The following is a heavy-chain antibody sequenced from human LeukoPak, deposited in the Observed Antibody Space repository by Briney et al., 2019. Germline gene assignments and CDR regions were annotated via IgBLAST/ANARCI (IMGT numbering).Heavy chain of an antibody. D-gene: IGHD2-15*01. Sequence: ASVKVSCKASGYTFTSYYMHWVRQAPGQGLEWMGIINPSGGGTSYAQKFQGRVTMTRDTSTNTVYVELSSLRSEDTAVYYCARDRMVAASMPFDPWGQGTLVTVSS. CDR1: GYTFTSYY. CDR3: ARDRMVAASMPFDP. J-gene: IGHJ5*02. V-gene: IGHV1-46*01. CDR2: INPSGGGT.